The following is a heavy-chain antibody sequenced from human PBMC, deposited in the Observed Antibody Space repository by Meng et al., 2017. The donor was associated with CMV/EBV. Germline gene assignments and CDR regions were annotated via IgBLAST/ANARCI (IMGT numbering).Heavy chain of an antibody. J-gene: IGHJ4*02. CDR2: IWYDGSNK. Sequence: GGSLRLSCAASGFTFSSYSMHWVRQAPGKGLEWVAVIWYDGSNKYYADSVKGRFTISRDNSKNTLYLQMNSLRAEDTAVYYCAKVAYGGNSPHEDFDYWGQGTLVTVSS. D-gene: IGHD4-23*01. V-gene: IGHV3-33*06. CDR3: AKVAYGGNSPHEDFDY. CDR1: GFTFSSYS.